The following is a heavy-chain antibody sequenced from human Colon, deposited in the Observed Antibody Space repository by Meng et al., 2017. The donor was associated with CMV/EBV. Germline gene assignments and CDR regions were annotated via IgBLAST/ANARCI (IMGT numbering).Heavy chain of an antibody. J-gene: IGHJ4*02. D-gene: IGHD2-2*01. Sequence: GGSLRLSCVVSGFTFNSYEMNWVRQAPGKGLEWISYISDSGNTRYYADSVKGRFTISRDNAKNSLYLQMNNLRAEDTALYYCARAPYCSSTSCAGGYFDYWGQGTLVTVSS. CDR1: GFTFNSYE. CDR2: ISDSGNTR. CDR3: ARAPYCSSTSCAGGYFDY. V-gene: IGHV3-48*03.